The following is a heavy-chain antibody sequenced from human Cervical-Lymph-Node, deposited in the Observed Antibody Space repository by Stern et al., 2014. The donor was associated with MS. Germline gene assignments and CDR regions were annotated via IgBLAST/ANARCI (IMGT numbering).Heavy chain of an antibody. J-gene: IGHJ4*02. CDR3: ARDYCRGDSCYFDS. V-gene: IGHV4-31*03. D-gene: IGHD2-21*02. CDR2: IHDSWST. Sequence: VQLLESGPGLVKPSQTLSLTCTVSGGSSSSGGSYWSWIRQHPGKGLEWLGYIHDSWSTYYNPSLKSRITISQDTSKNQFSLELSSVTAADTAVYYCARDYCRGDSCYFDSWGQGTLVTVSS. CDR1: GGSSSSGGSY.